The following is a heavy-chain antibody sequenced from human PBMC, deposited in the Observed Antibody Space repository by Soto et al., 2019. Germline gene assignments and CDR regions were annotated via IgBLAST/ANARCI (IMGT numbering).Heavy chain of an antibody. J-gene: IGHJ4*02. CDR3: AKEEKMTIAYFDY. V-gene: IGHV3-23*01. D-gene: IGHD4-17*01. Sequence: EVQLLESGGGLVQPGGSLRLSCAASGFTFSNYAMSWVRQAPGKGLEWVSGISGGGGSTYYADSVKGRFTISRDNSKNTLFLQMNSLRAEDTAIYYCAKEEKMTIAYFDYWGQGTLVTVSS. CDR1: GFTFSNYA. CDR2: ISGGGGST.